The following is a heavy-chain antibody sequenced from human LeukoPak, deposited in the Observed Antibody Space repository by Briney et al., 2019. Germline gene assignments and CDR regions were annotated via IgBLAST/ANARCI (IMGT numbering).Heavy chain of an antibody. CDR3: ARLELAWSGDLFYGKKNWFDP. CDR1: GYTFTNYG. D-gene: IGHD3-10*01. CDR2: ISAYNGKT. V-gene: IGHV1-18*01. Sequence: GASVKVSCKASGYTFTNYGITWVRQAPGQGLEWMGWISAYNGKTDYAQRFQGRVTMTTDSSTGTAYMELRSLRSDDTAVYYCARLELAWSGDLFYGKKNWFDPWGQGTLVTVSS. J-gene: IGHJ5*02.